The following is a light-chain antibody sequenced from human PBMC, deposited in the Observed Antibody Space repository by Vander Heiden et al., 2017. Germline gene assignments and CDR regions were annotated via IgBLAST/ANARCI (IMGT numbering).Light chain of an antibody. CDR3: QQYDNLPIT. CDR1: QDISNY. V-gene: IGKV1-33*01. Sequence: DIQMPRSPSSLSASVGDRVTITCQASQDISNYLNWYQQKPGKAPKLLIYDASNLETGVPSRFSGSGSGTDFTFTISSLQPEDIATYYCQQYDNLPITFGQGTRLEIK. CDR2: DAS. J-gene: IGKJ5*01.